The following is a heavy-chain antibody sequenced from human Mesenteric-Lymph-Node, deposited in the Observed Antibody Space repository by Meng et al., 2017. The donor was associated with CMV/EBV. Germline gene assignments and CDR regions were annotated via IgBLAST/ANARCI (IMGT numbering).Heavy chain of an antibody. CDR1: GSTFSTYS. V-gene: IGHV3-15*01. D-gene: IGHD1/OR15-1a*01. Sequence: GGSLRLSCVASGSTFSTYSMNWVRQAPGKGLEWVGHIKSKTDGGTTDYAAPVKGRFTISRDDSKNSLYLQMKSLKNEDTAVYYCARTNPGDALDIWGQGTMVTVSS. J-gene: IGHJ3*02. CDR2: IKSKTDGGTT. CDR3: ARTNPGDALDI.